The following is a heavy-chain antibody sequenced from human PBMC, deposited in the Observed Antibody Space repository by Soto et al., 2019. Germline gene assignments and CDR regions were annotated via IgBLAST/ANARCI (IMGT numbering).Heavy chain of an antibody. CDR3: ARGKAMDDY. Sequence: EVQLVESGGGLVQPGSSLRLSCEASGFTFSAYTMNWVRQAPGKGLEWISHITSTSNIIYYADSVKGRFTISRDNARNSLFLQMNSLRVEDTAVYYCARGKAMDDYWGQGTLVTVSS. J-gene: IGHJ4*02. CDR1: GFTFSAYT. D-gene: IGHD5-18*01. CDR2: ITSTSNII. V-gene: IGHV3-48*01.